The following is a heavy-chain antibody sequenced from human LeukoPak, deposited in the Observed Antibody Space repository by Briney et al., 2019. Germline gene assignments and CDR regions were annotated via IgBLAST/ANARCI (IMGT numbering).Heavy chain of an antibody. CDR1: GYTFTGYY. CDR3: ARDGEYGTGSYYRGCFDY. Sequence: GASVKVSCKTSGYTFTGYYIQWVRQAPGQGLEWMGWIHPRSGETNYAYKFRGRVTMTRDASISTTYMDLGSLGSDDTAVYYCARDGEYGTGSYYRGCFDYWGQGTLVTVSS. CDR2: IHPRSGET. D-gene: IGHD3-10*01. V-gene: IGHV1-2*02. J-gene: IGHJ4*02.